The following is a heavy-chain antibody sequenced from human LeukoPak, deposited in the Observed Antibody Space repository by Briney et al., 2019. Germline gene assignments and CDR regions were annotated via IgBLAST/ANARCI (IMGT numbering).Heavy chain of an antibody. CDR3: AFDYASGSYLGFDY. CDR1: GFTFSSYA. J-gene: IGHJ4*02. D-gene: IGHD3-10*01. CDR2: ISGSGGST. V-gene: IGHV3-23*01. Sequence: GGSLRLSCAASGFTFSSYAMSWVRQAPGKGLEWVSAISGSGGSTYHADSVKGRFTISRDNSKNTLYLQMNSLRAEDTAVYYCAFDYASGSYLGFDYWGQGTLVTVSS.